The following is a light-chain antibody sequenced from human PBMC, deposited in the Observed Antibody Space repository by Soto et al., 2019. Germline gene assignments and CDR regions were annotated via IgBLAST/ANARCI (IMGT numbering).Light chain of an antibody. Sequence: DIQMTQSPSSLSASVGDRVTITCRASQTISTYLNWYQQEPGKAPKLLIYAASSLQSGVPSRFSGSGSGTDFPLTISSLQPEDFAAYYCQQSHGIPYTFGQGTKVEIK. CDR3: QQSHGIPYT. J-gene: IGKJ2*01. CDR2: AAS. CDR1: QTISTY. V-gene: IGKV1-39*01.